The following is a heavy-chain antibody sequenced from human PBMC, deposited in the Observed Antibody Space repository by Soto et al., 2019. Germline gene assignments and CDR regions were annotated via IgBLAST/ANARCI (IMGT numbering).Heavy chain of an antibody. V-gene: IGHV1-18*04. J-gene: IGHJ3*02. Sequence: ASVKVSCKASGYTFTSYGISWVRQAPGQGLEWMGWISAYNGNTNYAQKLQGRVTMTTDTSKSTAYMELRSLRSDDTAVYYCARDAFKRITAPRDAFDIWGQGTMVTVSS. D-gene: IGHD3-3*01. CDR2: ISAYNGNT. CDR3: ARDAFKRITAPRDAFDI. CDR1: GYTFTSYG.